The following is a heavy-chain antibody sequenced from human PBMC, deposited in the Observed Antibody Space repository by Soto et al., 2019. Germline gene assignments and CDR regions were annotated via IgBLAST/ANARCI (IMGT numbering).Heavy chain of an antibody. V-gene: IGHV3-7*05. Sequence: EVQLVESGGGLVQPGGSLRLSCAASGFTFSSYWMSWVRQAPGKGLEWVANIKQDGSEKYYVDSVKGRFTISRDNAKNSLYLQMNSLRAEDTAVYYCAREVSYGYGSRPGDYWGQGTLVTVSS. J-gene: IGHJ4*02. D-gene: IGHD5-18*01. CDR1: GFTFSSYW. CDR3: AREVSYGYGSRPGDY. CDR2: IKQDGSEK.